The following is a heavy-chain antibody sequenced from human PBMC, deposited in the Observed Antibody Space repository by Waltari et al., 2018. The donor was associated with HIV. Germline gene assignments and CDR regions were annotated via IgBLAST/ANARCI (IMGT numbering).Heavy chain of an antibody. CDR1: GIPFDDSA. CDR3: VKDGASTIFGVLNGMDV. V-gene: IGHV3-9*01. Sequence: EVQLVESGGGSVQPGRSLRLSFTALGIPFDDSAMHWVRQPPGKGLEWVSGISWNSGDIAYADSVKGRFTISRDNTKNSLFLQMNSVRVEDTALYYCVKDGASTIFGVLNGMDVWGQGTTVTVSS. D-gene: IGHD3-3*01. CDR2: ISWNSGDI. J-gene: IGHJ6*02.